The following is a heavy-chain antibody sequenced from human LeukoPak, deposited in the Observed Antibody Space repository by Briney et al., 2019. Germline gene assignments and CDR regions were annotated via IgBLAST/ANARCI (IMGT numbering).Heavy chain of an antibody. J-gene: IGHJ4*02. Sequence: GGSLRLSCAASGFTFSSYSMNWVRQAPGKGLEWVSSISSSSSYIYYADSVKGRFTISRDNAKNSLYLQMNSLRAEDTALYYCAKDIYGSGPNYFDYWGQGTLVTVSS. CDR1: GFTFSSYS. CDR2: ISSSSSYI. V-gene: IGHV3-21*04. D-gene: IGHD3-10*01. CDR3: AKDIYGSGPNYFDY.